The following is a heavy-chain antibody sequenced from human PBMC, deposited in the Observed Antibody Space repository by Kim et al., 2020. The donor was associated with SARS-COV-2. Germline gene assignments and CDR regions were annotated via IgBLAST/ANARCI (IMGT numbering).Heavy chain of an antibody. CDR2: IYYSGST. Sequence: SETLSLTCTVSGGSISSYYWSWIRQPPGKGLEWIGYIYYSGSTNYNPSLKSRVTISVDTSKNQFSLKLSSVTAADTAVYYCARLGDYYDSSGFRGPAFDIWGQGTMVTVSS. CDR3: ARLGDYYDSSGFRGPAFDI. CDR1: GGSISSYY. J-gene: IGHJ3*02. D-gene: IGHD3-22*01. V-gene: IGHV4-59*01.